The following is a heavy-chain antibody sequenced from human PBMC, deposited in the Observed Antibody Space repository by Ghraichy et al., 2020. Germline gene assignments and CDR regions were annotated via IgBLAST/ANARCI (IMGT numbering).Heavy chain of an antibody. CDR3: ARIGAYNWNFDY. CDR2: IYMDDSA. J-gene: IGHJ4*02. Sequence: LSLTCGASGFYVSDSYMSWVRQAPGKGLEWVSVIYMDDSASYADSVKGRFIISRDNSKNTLYLEMNSLRAEDTAVYYCARIGAYNWNFDYWGQGALVTVSS. D-gene: IGHD1-20*01. CDR1: GFYVSDSY. V-gene: IGHV3-66*01.